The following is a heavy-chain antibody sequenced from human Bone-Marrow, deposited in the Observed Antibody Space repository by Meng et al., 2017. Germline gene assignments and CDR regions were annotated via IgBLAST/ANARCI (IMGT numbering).Heavy chain of an antibody. CDR3: TIYTSGHI. CDR1: GFIFSSYE. V-gene: IGHV3-48*03. J-gene: IGHJ3*02. D-gene: IGHD6-19*01. Sequence: GGSLRLSCAASGFIFSSYEMNWVRQAPGKGLEWLSYIGSSGSTIYYADSVKGRFTIARDNAKNSLHLQMNSLRAEDTALYYCTIYTSGHIWGQGTMVTVSS. CDR2: IGSSGSTI.